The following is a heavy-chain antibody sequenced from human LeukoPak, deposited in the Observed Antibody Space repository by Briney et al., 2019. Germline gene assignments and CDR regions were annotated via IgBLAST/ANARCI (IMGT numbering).Heavy chain of an antibody. CDR1: GFDFSGFY. J-gene: IGHJ3*02. V-gene: IGHV3-48*02. Sequence: GGSLRLSCAASGFDFSGFYMHWVRQASGRGLEWVSYISSGSSTIYYADSAKGRFTISRDNAKNSLCLQMNSLRDEDTAVYYCARENIVVVTAIRDAFDIWGQGTMVTVSS. CDR3: ARENIVVVTAIRDAFDI. CDR2: ISSGSSTI. D-gene: IGHD2-21*02.